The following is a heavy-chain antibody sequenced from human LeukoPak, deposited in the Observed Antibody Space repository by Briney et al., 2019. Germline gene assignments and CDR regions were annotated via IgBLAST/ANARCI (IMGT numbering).Heavy chain of an antibody. D-gene: IGHD1-26*01. V-gene: IGHV1-46*01. CDR2: INPNGGST. CDR3: ARDGIVGATPFDY. CDR1: GYTFTSHY. Sequence: GASVKVSCKASGYTFTSHYMRWVRQAPGQGLEWMGIINPNGGSTNYAQKFQGRVTVTRDTSTSTVYMELRSLRSDDTAVYYCARDGIVGATPFDYWGQGTLVTVSS. J-gene: IGHJ4*02.